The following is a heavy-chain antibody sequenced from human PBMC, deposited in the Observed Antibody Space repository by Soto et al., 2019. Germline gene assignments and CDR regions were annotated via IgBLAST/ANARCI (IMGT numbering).Heavy chain of an antibody. CDR3: AKPIIVLMVQDAFDI. J-gene: IGHJ3*02. CDR2: ISGSGGST. CDR1: GFTFSSYA. V-gene: IGHV3-23*01. D-gene: IGHD2-8*01. Sequence: PGGSLRLSCAPSGFTFSSYAMSWVRQAPGKGLEWVSAISGSGGSTYYADSVKGRFTISRDNSKNTLYLQMNSLRAEDTAVYYCAKPIIVLMVQDAFDIWGQGTMVTVSS.